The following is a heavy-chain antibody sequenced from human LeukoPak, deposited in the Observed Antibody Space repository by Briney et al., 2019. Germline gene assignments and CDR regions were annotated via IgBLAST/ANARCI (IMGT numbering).Heavy chain of an antibody. CDR3: AKDQVTTMVLDY. CDR2: IYSGGST. D-gene: IGHD4-17*01. J-gene: IGHJ4*02. Sequence: GGSLRLSCAASGFTVSSNYMSWVRQAPGKGLEWVSIIYSGGSTYYADSVKGRFTISRDNSKNTLYLQMNSLRAEDTAVYYCAKDQVTTMVLDYWGQGTLVTVSS. V-gene: IGHV3-66*02. CDR1: GFTVSSNY.